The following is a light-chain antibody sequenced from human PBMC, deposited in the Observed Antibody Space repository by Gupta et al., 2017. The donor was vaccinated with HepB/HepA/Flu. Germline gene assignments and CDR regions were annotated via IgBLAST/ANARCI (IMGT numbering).Light chain of an antibody. CDR2: GNS. CDR1: SSNIGAGYD. J-gene: IGLJ2*01. Sequence: QSVLTQPPSVSGALGQRVIISCTGSSSNIGAGYDVHWYQQLPGTAPKLLIYGNSKRPSGVPDRFSGSKSGTSASLAITGLQAEDEADYYCQSYDSSLSGVVFGGGTKLTVL. V-gene: IGLV1-40*01. CDR3: QSYDSSLSGVV.